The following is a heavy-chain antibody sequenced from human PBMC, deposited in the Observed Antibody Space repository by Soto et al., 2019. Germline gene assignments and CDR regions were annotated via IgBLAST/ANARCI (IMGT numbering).Heavy chain of an antibody. D-gene: IGHD4-17*01. V-gene: IGHV4-30-2*01. CDR1: GGSISSGGYS. CDR3: ARAHYGDYGYGMDV. CDR2: IYESGST. Sequence: PSETLSLTCAVSGGSISSGGYSWSWIRQPPGKGLEWIGYIYESGSTYYNPSLKSRVTISVDRSKNQFSLKLSSVTAADTAVYYRARAHYGDYGYGMDVWGQGTTVTVSS. J-gene: IGHJ6*02.